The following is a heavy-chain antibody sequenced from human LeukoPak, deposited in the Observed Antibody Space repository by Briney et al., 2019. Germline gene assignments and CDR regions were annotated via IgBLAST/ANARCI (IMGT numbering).Heavy chain of an antibody. J-gene: IGHJ4*02. Sequence: SETLSLTCTVSGGSISSYYWCWIRQPPGKGLEWIGYIYYSGSTNYNPSLKSRVTISVDTSKNQFSLKLSSVTAADTAVYYCARLHPGIAVAGPVDYWGQGTLVTVSS. CDR3: ARLHPGIAVAGPVDY. V-gene: IGHV4-59*08. D-gene: IGHD6-19*01. CDR2: IYYSGST. CDR1: GGSISSYY.